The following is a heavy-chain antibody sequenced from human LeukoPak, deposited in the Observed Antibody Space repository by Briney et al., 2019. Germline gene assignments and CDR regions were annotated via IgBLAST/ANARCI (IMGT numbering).Heavy chain of an antibody. CDR3: ARDHYYYDSSGYYPLPSYYYYMDV. CDR1: GYSISTSYY. V-gene: IGHV4-38-2*02. J-gene: IGHJ6*03. CDR2: IYHSGNT. D-gene: IGHD3-22*01. Sequence: SETLSLTCTVSGYSISTSYYWGWIRQPPGKGLEWIGRIYHSGNTYYNPSLKSRVTISVDTSKNQFSLKLSSVTAADTAVYYCARDHYYYDSSGYYPLPSYYYYMDVWGKGTTVTVSS.